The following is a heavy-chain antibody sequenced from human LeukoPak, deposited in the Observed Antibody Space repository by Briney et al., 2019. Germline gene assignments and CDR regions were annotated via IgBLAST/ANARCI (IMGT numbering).Heavy chain of an antibody. D-gene: IGHD3-10*01. CDR3: ARAGDYYGSGSYSAPFGY. Sequence: SETLSLTCTVSGGSFSSGSYYWSWIRQPPGRGLEWIVYIYYSGSTNYNPSLKSRITISVDTSKNQFSLKLSSVTAADTAVYYCARAGDYYGSGSYSAPFGYWGQGTLVTVSS. J-gene: IGHJ4*02. V-gene: IGHV4-61*01. CDR1: GGSFSSGSYY. CDR2: IYYSGST.